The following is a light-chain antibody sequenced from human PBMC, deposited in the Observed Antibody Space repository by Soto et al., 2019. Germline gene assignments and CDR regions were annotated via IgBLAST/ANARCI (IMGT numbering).Light chain of an antibody. CDR1: FSNIGSFNL. J-gene: IGLJ1*01. Sequence: QSVLTQPASVSGSPGQSITISCTGTFSNIGSFNLVSWYQQYPGKVPKLLIYEGYKRPSGVSPRFSGSKSGNTASLTISGLQAVDEADYHCCSYAGGSTFVFGAGTKLTVL. CDR3: CSYAGGSTFV. V-gene: IGLV2-23*03. CDR2: EGY.